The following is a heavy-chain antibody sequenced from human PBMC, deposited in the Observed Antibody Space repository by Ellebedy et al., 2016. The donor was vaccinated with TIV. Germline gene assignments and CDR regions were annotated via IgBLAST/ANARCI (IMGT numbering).Heavy chain of an antibody. CDR1: GYTFTSYS. CDR2: INAGNGNT. Sequence: ASVKVSCKASGYTFTSYSMHWVRQAPGHRLEWMGWINAGNGNTKYSQKFQDRVTITRDTSASTAYMELSSLRSEDTAVYYCARGGSNSWFYSFDYWGQGTLVTVSS. V-gene: IGHV1-3*01. J-gene: IGHJ4*02. CDR3: ARGGSNSWFYSFDY. D-gene: IGHD6-13*01.